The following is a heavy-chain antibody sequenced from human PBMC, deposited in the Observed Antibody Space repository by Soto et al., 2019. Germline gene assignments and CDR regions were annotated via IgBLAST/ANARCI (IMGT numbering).Heavy chain of an antibody. V-gene: IGHV2-5*02. J-gene: IGHJ5*02. Sequence: QITLKESGPTLVKPTQTLTLTCTFSGFSLTTSGVGVGWIRQPPGKDLEWHALIYWDDDKRYSPSLKSRLIITQDTRKNQVVVTMTNMDPADTATYFCAHRTTTVTWWFDHWGQGTLFTFSS. CDR1: GFSLTTSGVG. CDR2: IYWDDDK. D-gene: IGHD4-17*01. CDR3: AHRTTTVTWWFDH.